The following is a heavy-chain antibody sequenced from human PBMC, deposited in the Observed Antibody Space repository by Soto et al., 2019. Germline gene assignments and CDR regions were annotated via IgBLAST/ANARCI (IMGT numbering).Heavy chain of an antibody. CDR2: ISGSGGST. D-gene: IGHD5-18*01. Sequence: EVQLLESGGGLVQPGGSLRLSCAASGFTFSSYAMSWVRQAPGKGLEWVSAISGSGGSTYYADSVKGRFTIPRANSNNTLYLQMNSLRAEDRAVYYCAKHSYGSIDYWGQGTLVTVSS. CDR1: GFTFSSYA. V-gene: IGHV3-23*01. CDR3: AKHSYGSIDY. J-gene: IGHJ4*02.